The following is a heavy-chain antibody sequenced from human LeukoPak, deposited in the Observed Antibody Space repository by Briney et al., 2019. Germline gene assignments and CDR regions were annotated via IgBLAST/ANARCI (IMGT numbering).Heavy chain of an antibody. V-gene: IGHV4-38-2*01. CDR2: IYHSGST. CDR3: AGSMIVVVTHAFDI. CDR1: GYSISSGYY. Sequence: SETLSLTCAVSGYSISSGYYWGWIRQPPGEGLEWIGSIYHSGSTYYNPSLKSRVTISVDTTKNQFSLKLSSVTAADTAVYYCAGSMIVVVTHAFDIWGQGTMVTVSS. J-gene: IGHJ3*02. D-gene: IGHD3-22*01.